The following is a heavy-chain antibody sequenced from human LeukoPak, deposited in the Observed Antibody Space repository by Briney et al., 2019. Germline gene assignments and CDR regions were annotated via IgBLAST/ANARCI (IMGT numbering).Heavy chain of an antibody. CDR2: ISAYNGNT. D-gene: IGHD2-2*01. V-gene: IGHV1-18*01. CDR3: ARGPIDGTLGYCSSTSCSGYYYYMDV. CDR1: GYTFTSYG. J-gene: IGHJ6*03. Sequence: GASVKVSCKASGYTFTSYGISWVRQAPGQGLEWMGWISAYNGNTNYAQKLQGRVTMTTDTSTSTAYMELRSLRSDVTAVYYCARGPIDGTLGYCSSTSCSGYYYYMDVWGKGTTVTVSS.